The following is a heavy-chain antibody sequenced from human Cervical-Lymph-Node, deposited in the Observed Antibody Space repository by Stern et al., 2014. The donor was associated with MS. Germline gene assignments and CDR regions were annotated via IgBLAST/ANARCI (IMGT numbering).Heavy chain of an antibody. J-gene: IGHJ6*02. D-gene: IGHD2-2*01. CDR2: IYYSGPP. CDR3: ARDQFTTSLDV. CDR1: GGSVSSDNYY. Sequence: QVQLVESGPGLVKPSQTLSLTCTVSGGSVSSDNYYWTWIRQHPGKGLEWIGHIYYSGPPYYTPSLKSRVTISIDTSKNQFSLNLNSVTAADTAMYYCARDQFTTSLDVWGQGTTVTVSS. V-gene: IGHV4-31*03.